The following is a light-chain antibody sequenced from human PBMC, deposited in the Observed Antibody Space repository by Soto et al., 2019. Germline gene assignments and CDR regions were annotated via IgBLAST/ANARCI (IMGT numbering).Light chain of an antibody. Sequence: EIVMTQSQATLSVSPGERATLSCRASQSVSSNLAWYQQKPGQAPRLLIHGASTRATGIPARISGSGSGTEFSLTISSLQSEDFAVYYCQQYYDWPLTFGGGTKVEIK. J-gene: IGKJ4*01. CDR2: GAS. CDR3: QQYYDWPLT. CDR1: QSVSSN. V-gene: IGKV3-15*01.